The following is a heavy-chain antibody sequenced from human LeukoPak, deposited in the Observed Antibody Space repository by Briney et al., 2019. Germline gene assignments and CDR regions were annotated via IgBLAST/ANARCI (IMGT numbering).Heavy chain of an antibody. CDR1: GYTFTSYA. J-gene: IGHJ3*02. V-gene: IGHV1-3*01. CDR3: ARDLTSSGAFDI. Sequence: GASVKVSCKASGYTFTSYAMHWVRQAPGQRLEWMGWINAGNGNTKYSQKFQGRVTITRDTSASTAYMELSSLRSEDTAVYYCARDLTSSGAFDIWGQGTMVTVSS. CDR2: INAGNGNT. D-gene: IGHD2-2*01.